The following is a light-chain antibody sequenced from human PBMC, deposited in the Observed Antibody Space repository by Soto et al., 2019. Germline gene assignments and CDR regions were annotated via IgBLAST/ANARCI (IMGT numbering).Light chain of an antibody. CDR3: QQFGTSSLVT. J-gene: IGKJ3*01. CDR2: GVS. Sequence: EVVLTQSPGTLSLSPGERATLSCRASQSISSSSLAWYQQKPGQAPRLLIYGVSSRATGIPDRFSGSGSGTDFILTISRVEPEDFAVYYCQQFGTSSLVTFGPGTKVDIK. V-gene: IGKV3-20*01. CDR1: QSISSSS.